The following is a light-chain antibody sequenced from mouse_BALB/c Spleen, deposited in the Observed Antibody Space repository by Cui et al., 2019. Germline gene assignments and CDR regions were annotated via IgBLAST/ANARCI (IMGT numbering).Light chain of an antibody. J-gene: IGKJ1*01. Sequence: ENVLTQSPAIMSASLGEKVTMSCSASLCVKYMYLYQQKSYASPKLWIYYTTNLAPGVPARFSGRGSGNSYSLTINSMEGEVSATYFFQQFTSSPAMWTFCVGTKLEI. CDR2: YTT. V-gene: IGKV4-50*01. CDR3: QQFTSSPAMWT. CDR1: LCVKY.